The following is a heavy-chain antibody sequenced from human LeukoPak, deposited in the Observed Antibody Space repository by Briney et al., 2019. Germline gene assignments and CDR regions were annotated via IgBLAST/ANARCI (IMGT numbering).Heavy chain of an antibody. Sequence: PSETLSLTCTVSGGSISSNTYCWDWIRQPPGKGLEWIGSIYYSGSTYYNPSLKSRVTISVDTSKNQFSLKLSSVTAADTAVYYCARASHDYGEYSHFDYWGQGTLVTVSS. CDR1: GGSISSNTYC. D-gene: IGHD4-17*01. CDR3: ARASHDYGEYSHFDY. J-gene: IGHJ4*02. CDR2: IYYSGST. V-gene: IGHV4-39*07.